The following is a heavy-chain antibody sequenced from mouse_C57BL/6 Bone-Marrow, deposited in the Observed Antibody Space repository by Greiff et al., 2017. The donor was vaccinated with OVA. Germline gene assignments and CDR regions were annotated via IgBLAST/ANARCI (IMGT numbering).Heavy chain of an antibody. CDR1: GFTFSSYG. CDR2: ISSGGSYT. D-gene: IGHD2-1*01. J-gene: IGHJ2*01. CDR3: ARLYYGNFYFDY. Sequence: EVQLVESGGDLVKPGGSLKLSCAASGFTFSSYGMSWVRQTPDKRLEWVATISSGGSYTYYPDSVKGRFTISRDNAKNTLYLQMSSLKSEDTAMYYWARLYYGNFYFDYWGQGTTLTVSS. V-gene: IGHV5-6*01.